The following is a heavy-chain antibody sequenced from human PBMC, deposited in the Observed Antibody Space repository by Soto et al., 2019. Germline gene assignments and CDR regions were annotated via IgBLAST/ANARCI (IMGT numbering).Heavy chain of an antibody. Sequence: SVKVSCKASGVTFSSYAISWVRQAPGQGLEWTGGIIPIFGTANYAQKFQGRVTITADKSTSTAYMELSSLRSEDTAVYYCARDSSSWYNWFDPWGQGTLVTVSS. V-gene: IGHV1-69*06. CDR2: IIPIFGTA. J-gene: IGHJ5*02. D-gene: IGHD6-13*01. CDR1: GVTFSSYA. CDR3: ARDSSSWYNWFDP.